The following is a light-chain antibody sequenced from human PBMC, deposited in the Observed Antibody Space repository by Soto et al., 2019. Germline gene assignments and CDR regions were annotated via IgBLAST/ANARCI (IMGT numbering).Light chain of an antibody. Sequence: DIQMTQSPSTLSASVGDRVTITCRASQSISSWLAWYQQKAGKAPKLLIYDASSLESGVPSRFSGSGSGTEFTLTISSLQADDFATYYSQQYYSYPTFGQGTKVEIK. V-gene: IGKV1-5*01. J-gene: IGKJ1*01. CDR1: QSISSW. CDR2: DAS. CDR3: QQYYSYPT.